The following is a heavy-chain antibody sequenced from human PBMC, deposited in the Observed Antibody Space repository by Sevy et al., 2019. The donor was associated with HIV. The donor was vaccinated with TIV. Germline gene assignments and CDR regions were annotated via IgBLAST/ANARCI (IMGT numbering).Heavy chain of an antibody. V-gene: IGHV3-21*01. CDR1: GFTFSSYS. CDR3: AREYDSSGYYWGLDAFDI. CDR2: ISSSSSYI. Sequence: GGSLRLSCAASGFTFSSYSMNWVRQAPGKGLEWVSSISSSSSYIYYADSVKGRFTISRDNAKNSLYLQVNSLRAEDTAVYYCAREYDSSGYYWGLDAFDIWGQGTMVTVSS. D-gene: IGHD3-22*01. J-gene: IGHJ3*02.